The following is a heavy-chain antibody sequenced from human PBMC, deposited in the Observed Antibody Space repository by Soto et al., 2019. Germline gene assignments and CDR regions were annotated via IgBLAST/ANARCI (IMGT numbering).Heavy chain of an antibody. V-gene: IGHV2-5*02. CDR1: GLSLSTTGVG. CDR2: IYWDDDK. CDR3: VQSRCGGDCLQSYSSHSYYGLDV. Sequence: QITLKESGPTLVKPTQTLTLTCTFSGLSLSTTGVGVGWIRQPPGKALEWLALIYWDDDKRYSPSLKGRLTITKDTSKNPVVLTMTNMHPVDTATYYCVQSRCGGDCLQSYSSHSYYGLDVWGQGTTVTVSS. J-gene: IGHJ6*02. D-gene: IGHD2-21*02.